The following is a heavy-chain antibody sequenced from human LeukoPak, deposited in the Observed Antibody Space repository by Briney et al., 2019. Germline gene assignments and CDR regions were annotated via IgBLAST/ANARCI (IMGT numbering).Heavy chain of an antibody. J-gene: IGHJ3*02. CDR3: AKDSACFDI. D-gene: IGHD3-10*01. Sequence: GGSLRLSCAASGFTFSSYGMHWVRQAPGKGLEWVAVIWYDGSNKYYADSVKGRFTISRDNSKNTLYLQMNSLRAEDTAVYYCAKDSACFDIWGQGTMVTVSS. CDR1: GFTFSSYG. V-gene: IGHV3-33*06. CDR2: IWYDGSNK.